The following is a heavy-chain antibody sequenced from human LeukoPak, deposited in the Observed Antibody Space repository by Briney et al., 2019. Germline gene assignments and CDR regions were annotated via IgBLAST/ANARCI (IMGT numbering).Heavy chain of an antibody. CDR2: IYPGDSDT. D-gene: IGHD1-26*01. J-gene: IGHJ4*02. Sequence: GESLKISCKGSGYSFTSYWIGWVRQMPGKGLEWMGIIYPGDSDTRYSPSFQGQVTISADKSISTAYLQWSSLKTSDTAMYYCARLGVRMGATDPHFDYWGQGTLVTVSS. V-gene: IGHV5-51*01. CDR3: ARLGVRMGATDPHFDY. CDR1: GYSFTSYW.